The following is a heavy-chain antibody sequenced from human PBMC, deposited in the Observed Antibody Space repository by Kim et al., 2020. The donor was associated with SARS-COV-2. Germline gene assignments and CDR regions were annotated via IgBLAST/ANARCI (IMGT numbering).Heavy chain of an antibody. V-gene: IGHV7-4-1*02. CDR3: ARDAYCSSTSCRGGYYYYYMDV. CDR1: GYTFTSYA. CDR2: INTNTGNP. J-gene: IGHJ6*03. Sequence: ASVKVSCKASGYTFTSYAMNWVRQAPGQGLEWMGWINTNTGNPTYAQGFTGRFVFSLDTSVGTAYLQISSLKAEDTAVYDCARDAYCSSTSCRGGYYYYYMDVWSKGTTVTVSS. D-gene: IGHD2-2*01.